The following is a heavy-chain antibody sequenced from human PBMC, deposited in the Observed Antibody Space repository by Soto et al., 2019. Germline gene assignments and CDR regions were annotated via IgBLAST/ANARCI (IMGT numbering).Heavy chain of an antibody. CDR2: ISGSGGST. CDR1: GFTFSSYA. Sequence: GGSLRLSCAASGFTFSSYAMSWVRQAPGKGLEWVSAISGSGGSTYYADSVKGRFTISRDSSRNTLYLQMNSLRAEDTAVYYCAKVGDILTGYYSRLFDYWGQGTLVTVSS. CDR3: AKVGDILTGYYSRLFDY. J-gene: IGHJ4*02. D-gene: IGHD3-9*01. V-gene: IGHV3-23*01.